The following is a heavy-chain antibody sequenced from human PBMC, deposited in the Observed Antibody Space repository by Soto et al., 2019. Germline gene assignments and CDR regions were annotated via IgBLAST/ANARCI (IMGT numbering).Heavy chain of an antibody. J-gene: IGHJ5*02. CDR2: VNADNGNT. CDR1: GYTFSSYA. D-gene: IGHD1-7*01. V-gene: IGHV1-3*01. CDR3: ARDRGRGWNYVDNWFDP. Sequence: QVQLVQSGAEVKKPGASVKVSCKASGYTFSSYAMHWVRQAPGQRLEWMGWVNADNGNTKYSQKFQDRVTITRDTSASTAYMELSSLGSEDTAVYYCARDRGRGWNYVDNWFDPCGQGTLVTVSS.